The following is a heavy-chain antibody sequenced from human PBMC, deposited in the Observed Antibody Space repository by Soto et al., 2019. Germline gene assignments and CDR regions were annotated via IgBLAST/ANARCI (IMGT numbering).Heavy chain of an antibody. CDR2: IGPYGNTI. J-gene: IGHJ4*02. CDR1: GFSFRDYF. V-gene: IGHV3-11*01. CDR3: ARDDYTYGVY. Sequence: QVQLVESGGGLVKPGESLRVSCAASGFSFRDYFMSWIRQAPGKGLEWVSYIGPYGNTIYYADSVKGRFTISRDDAKNSLYLHMNSLRAEDMAVYYCARDDYTYGVYWGQGSLVTVSS. D-gene: IGHD3-3*01.